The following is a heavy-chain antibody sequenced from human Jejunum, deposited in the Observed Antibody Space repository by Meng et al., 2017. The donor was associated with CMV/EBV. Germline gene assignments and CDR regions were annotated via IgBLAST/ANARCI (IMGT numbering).Heavy chain of an antibody. D-gene: IGHD2-2*01. CDR3: ARWGPSCYANY. CDR2: ISASGAGT. CDR1: GFTFSNAW. V-gene: IGHV3-21*04. J-gene: IGHJ4*02. Sequence: VRVVGCGGGVVNPGGSLRPSCAASGFTFSNAWMNWVRQAPGKGLEWVSTISASGAGTYYADSVKGRFTISRDNAKNSLYLQMDSLRVEDTAVYYCARWGPSCYANYWGQGTLVTVSS.